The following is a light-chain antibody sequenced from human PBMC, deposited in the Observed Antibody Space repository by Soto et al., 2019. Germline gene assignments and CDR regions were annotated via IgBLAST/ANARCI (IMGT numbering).Light chain of an antibody. CDR2: DNN. CDR1: SSNIGANYR. Sequence: QSVLTQPPSVSGAPGQRVTISCTGSSSNIGANYRVHWYQQLPGRAPKLLIYDNNNRPSGVPDRFSASTSGTSASLAITGLQAEDEADYYCQSYDSSLAGSVFGPGTKVTVL. CDR3: QSYDSSLAGSV. J-gene: IGLJ1*01. V-gene: IGLV1-40*01.